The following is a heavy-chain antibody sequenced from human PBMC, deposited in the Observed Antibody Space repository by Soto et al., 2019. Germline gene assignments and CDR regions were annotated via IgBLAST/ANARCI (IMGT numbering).Heavy chain of an antibody. J-gene: IGHJ1*01. CDR3: ARSLYSSWYHQSVGYFQH. CDR1: GGSVSSGSYY. CDR2: IYYSGST. D-gene: IGHD6-13*01. Sequence: QVQLQESGPGLVKPSETLSLTCTVSGGSVSSGSYYWSWIRQPPGKGLEWIGYIYYSGSTNYNPYLNSRVTISVDTSKNQFSLKLSSVTAADTAVYYCARSLYSSWYHQSVGYFQHWGQGTLVTVSS. V-gene: IGHV4-61*01.